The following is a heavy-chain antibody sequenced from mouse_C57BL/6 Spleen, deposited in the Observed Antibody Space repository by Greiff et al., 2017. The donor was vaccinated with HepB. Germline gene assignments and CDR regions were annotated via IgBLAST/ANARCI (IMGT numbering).Heavy chain of an antibody. V-gene: IGHV1-52*01. CDR3: ARGGDYGNFFDY. CDR2: IDPSDSET. Sequence: QVQLQQPGAELVRPGSSVKLSCKASGYTFTSYWMHWVKQRPIQGLEWIGNIDPSDSETHYNQKFKDKATLTVDKSSSTAYMQLSSLTSEDSAVYYGARGGDYGNFFDYWGQGTTLTVSS. CDR1: GYTFTSYW. J-gene: IGHJ2*01. D-gene: IGHD2-1*01.